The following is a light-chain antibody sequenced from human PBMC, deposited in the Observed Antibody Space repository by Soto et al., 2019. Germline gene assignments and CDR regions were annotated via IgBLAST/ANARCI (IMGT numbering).Light chain of an antibody. CDR2: DAS. J-gene: IGKJ1*01. V-gene: IGKV1-16*01. Sequence: DIQMTPSPSSLSASVGDRVTITCRASQGISSFLAWFQQKPGKAPKSLIYDASTLQSGVSSRFSGSGSDTHFTLTISSLQPEDFATYYCQQYHSYPASFGQGTMVEIK. CDR3: QQYHSYPAS. CDR1: QGISSF.